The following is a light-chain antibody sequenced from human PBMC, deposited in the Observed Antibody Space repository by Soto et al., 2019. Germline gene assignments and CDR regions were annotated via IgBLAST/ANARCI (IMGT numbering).Light chain of an antibody. Sequence: QPALTQPPSVSGAPGQRVTISCTGSSSNIGAGYDVHWYQQLPGTAPKLLIYDDSNRPSGVPDRFSGSKSGTSASLAITGLQAEDEADYYCQSYDSSLSGYVFGTGTKVTVL. V-gene: IGLV1-40*01. CDR3: QSYDSSLSGYV. CDR1: SSNIGAGYD. CDR2: DDS. J-gene: IGLJ1*01.